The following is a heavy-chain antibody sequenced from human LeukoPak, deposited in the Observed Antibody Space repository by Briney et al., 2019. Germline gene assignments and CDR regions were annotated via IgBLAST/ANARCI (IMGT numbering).Heavy chain of an antibody. CDR1: GGSISSYY. CDR3: ARLDCSSTSCPHDS. Sequence: SETLSLTCTVSGGSISSYYWSWIRQPPGKGLEWIGYIYYSGSTNYNPSLKSRVTVSVDTSKNQFSLKLSSVTAADTAVYYCARLDCSSTSCPHDSWGQGTLVTVSS. J-gene: IGHJ4*02. D-gene: IGHD2-2*01. V-gene: IGHV4-59*08. CDR2: IYYSGST.